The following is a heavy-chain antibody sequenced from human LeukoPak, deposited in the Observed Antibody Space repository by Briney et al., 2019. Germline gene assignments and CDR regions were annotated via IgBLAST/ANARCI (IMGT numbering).Heavy chain of an antibody. CDR3: AKGDGYSYGLIDY. CDR1: GFTFDDYA. D-gene: IGHD5-18*01. J-gene: IGHJ4*02. V-gene: IGHV3-9*03. Sequence: TGGSLRLSCAASGFTFDDYAMHWVRHAPGKGLEWVSGISWNSGSIGYADSVKGRFTISRDNAKNSLYLQMNSLRAEDMALYYCAKGDGYSYGLIDYWGQGTLVTVSS. CDR2: ISWNSGSI.